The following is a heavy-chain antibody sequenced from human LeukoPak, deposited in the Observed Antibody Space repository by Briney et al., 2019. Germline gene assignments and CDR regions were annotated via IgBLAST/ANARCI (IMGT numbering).Heavy chain of an antibody. J-gene: IGHJ4*02. Sequence: ASVKVSCKASGYTFTSYDINWVRQATGQGLEWMGWMNPNSGNTGYAQKFQGRVTMTRDTSISTAYMELSRLRSDDTAVYYCARAAKGYCSGGSCYSPYKPLPYYWGQGTLVTVSS. V-gene: IGHV1-8*01. CDR3: ARAAKGYCSGGSCYSPYKPLPYY. D-gene: IGHD2-15*01. CDR2: MNPNSGNT. CDR1: GYTFTSYD.